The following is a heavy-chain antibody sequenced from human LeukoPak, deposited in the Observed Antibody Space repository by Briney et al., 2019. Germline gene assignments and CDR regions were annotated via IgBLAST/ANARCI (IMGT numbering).Heavy chain of an antibody. CDR2: ISSSSSTI. J-gene: IGHJ4*02. Sequence: GGSLRLSCAASGFTFSSYSMNWVRQAPGKGLGWVSYISSSSSTIYYADSVKGRFTISRDNAKNSLYLQMNSQRAEDTAVYYCARRFGSYLDYWGQGTLVTVSS. V-gene: IGHV3-48*01. CDR3: ARRFGSYLDY. D-gene: IGHD1-26*01. CDR1: GFTFSSYS.